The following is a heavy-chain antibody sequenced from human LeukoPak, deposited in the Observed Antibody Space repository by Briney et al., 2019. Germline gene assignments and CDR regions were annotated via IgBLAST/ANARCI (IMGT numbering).Heavy chain of an antibody. CDR2: ISAYNGNT. J-gene: IGHJ4*02. Sequence: ASVKVSCKASGYTFTSYGISWVRQAPGQGLEWMGWISAYNGNTNYAQKLQGRVTMTTDTSTSTAYMELRSLRSDDTAVYYCARGRNYDILTGDFDYWGQGTLVTVSS. D-gene: IGHD3-9*01. V-gene: IGHV1-18*01. CDR1: GYTFTSYG. CDR3: ARGRNYDILTGDFDY.